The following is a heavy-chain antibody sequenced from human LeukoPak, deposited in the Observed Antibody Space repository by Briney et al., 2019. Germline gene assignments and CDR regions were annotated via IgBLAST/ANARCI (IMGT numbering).Heavy chain of an antibody. Sequence: GGSLRLSRAASGFTFSSYGMHWVRQAPGKGLEWVAVIWYDGSNKYYADSVKGRFTISRDNSKNTLYLQMNSLRAEDTAVYYCARDLRGYSSSWYPYYYYGMDVWGQGTTVTVSS. CDR1: GFTFSSYG. CDR2: IWYDGSNK. V-gene: IGHV3-33*01. D-gene: IGHD6-13*01. J-gene: IGHJ6*02. CDR3: ARDLRGYSSSWYPYYYYGMDV.